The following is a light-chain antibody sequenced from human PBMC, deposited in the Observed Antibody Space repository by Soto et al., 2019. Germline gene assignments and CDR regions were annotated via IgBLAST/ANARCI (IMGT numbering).Light chain of an antibody. CDR1: QSISSW. CDR3: QQYNIYSQT. Sequence: DIQMTQSPSTLSASVGDRVTITCRASQSISSWLAWYQQKPGKAPKLLIYDASSLESGFPSRFSGSGSGTEFTLTISSLQPDDFATYYCQQYNIYSQTFGQGTKVEIK. CDR2: DAS. V-gene: IGKV1-5*01. J-gene: IGKJ1*01.